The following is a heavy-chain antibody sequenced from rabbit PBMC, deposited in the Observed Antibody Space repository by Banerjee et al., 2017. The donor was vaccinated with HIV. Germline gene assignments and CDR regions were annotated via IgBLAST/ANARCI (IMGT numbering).Heavy chain of an antibody. D-gene: IGHD2-1*01. V-gene: IGHV1S45*01. CDR2: IDADSDSA. CDR1: GFSFSSSYW. Sequence: QEQLEESGGDLVQPEGSLTLTCTASGFSFSSSYWICWVRQAPGKGLEWIACIDADSDSAYYASWAKGRFTISKTSTTTVDLKMTSLTVADTATYFCARDYDDYSYYFKLWGPGTLVTVS. J-gene: IGHJ4*01. CDR3: ARDYDDYSYYFKL.